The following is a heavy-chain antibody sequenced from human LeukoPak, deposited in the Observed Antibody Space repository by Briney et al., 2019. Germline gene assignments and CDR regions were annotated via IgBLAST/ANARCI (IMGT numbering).Heavy chain of an antibody. V-gene: IGHV3-23*01. CDR1: GFTFSRYA. CDR2: ISGSGGST. D-gene: IGHD3-10*01. CDR3: AKYMVRGVSEENWFDP. J-gene: IGHJ5*02. Sequence: GGSLRLSCAASGFTFSRYAMSWVRQAPGKGLEWVSAISGSGGSTYYTGSVKGRFTISRDNSQNTLYLQMNSLRGEDTAVYYCAKYMVRGVSEENWFDPRGQGNLVTASS.